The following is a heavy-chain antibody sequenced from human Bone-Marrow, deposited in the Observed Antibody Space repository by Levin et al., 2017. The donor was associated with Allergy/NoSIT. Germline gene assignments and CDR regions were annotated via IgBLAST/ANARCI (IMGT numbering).Heavy chain of an antibody. V-gene: IGHV3-23*01. CDR1: GFTFSIYT. D-gene: IGHD2/OR15-2a*01. Sequence: GGSLRLSCTVSGFTFSIYTMGWVRQAPGKGLEWLSSISSSLDTWYADSVKGRFTISRDNSKNTLFLQVNSLRVEDTAIYYCVKAREPTTSYYDYWGRGTLVTVSS. CDR2: ISSSLDT. J-gene: IGHJ4*02. CDR3: VKAREPTTSYYDY.